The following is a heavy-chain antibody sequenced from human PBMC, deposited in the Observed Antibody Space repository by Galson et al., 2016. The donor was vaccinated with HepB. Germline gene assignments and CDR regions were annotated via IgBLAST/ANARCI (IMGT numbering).Heavy chain of an antibody. D-gene: IGHD6-19*01. V-gene: IGHV4-59*01. Sequence: SETLSLTCAVSGGSITGYYWSWIRQSPGKGLESIGYVFYTGKTNYNPSLQSRVTMSVDTFKRSFSLNLNSVTADDTAVYYCVAGNGWLDFWSQGTLVTVS. CDR1: GGSITGYY. J-gene: IGHJ4*02. CDR2: VFYTGKT. CDR3: VAGNGWLDF.